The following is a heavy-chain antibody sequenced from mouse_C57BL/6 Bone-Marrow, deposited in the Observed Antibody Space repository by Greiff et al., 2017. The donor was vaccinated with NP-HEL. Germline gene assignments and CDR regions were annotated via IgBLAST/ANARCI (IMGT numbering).Heavy chain of an antibody. CDR2: ISSGGDYI. CDR1: GFTFSSYA. J-gene: IGHJ3*01. V-gene: IGHV5-9-1*02. CDR3: TRDRAEGGAY. Sequence: EVKVVESGEGLVKPGGSLKLSCAASGFTFSSYAMSWVRQTPEKRLEWVAYISSGGDYIYYADTVKGRFTISRDNARNTLYLQMSSLKSEDTAMYYCTRDRAEGGAYWGQGTLVTVSA.